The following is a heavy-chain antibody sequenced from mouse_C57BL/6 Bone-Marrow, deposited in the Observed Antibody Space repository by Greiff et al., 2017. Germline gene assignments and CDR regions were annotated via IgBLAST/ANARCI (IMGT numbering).Heavy chain of an antibody. CDR2: IDPEDGET. V-gene: IGHV14-2*01. Sequence: EVQLQQSGAELVKPGASVKLSCTASGFNIKDYYMHWVKQRTEQGLAWIGRIDPEDGETKYAPNFQGKAPITADTSSNTAYLQLSSLTSEDTAVYYCARHYYGSSYGAMDYWGQGPSVTVSS. D-gene: IGHD1-1*01. CDR1: GFNIKDYY. J-gene: IGHJ4*01. CDR3: ARHYYGSSYGAMDY.